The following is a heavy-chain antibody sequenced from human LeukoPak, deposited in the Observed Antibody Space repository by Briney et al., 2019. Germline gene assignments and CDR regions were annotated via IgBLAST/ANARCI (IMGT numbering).Heavy chain of an antibody. V-gene: IGHV3-48*01. Sequence: GGSLRPSCAASGFTFRTYTMNWVRQAPGKGLEWVSSISSIGSTIYYADSVKGRFTISRDNAKNSLYLQMNSLRVEDTAVYYCARDLGATIFDFDYWGQGTLVTVSS. D-gene: IGHD1-26*01. CDR1: GFTFRTYT. J-gene: IGHJ4*02. CDR2: ISSIGSTI. CDR3: ARDLGATIFDFDY.